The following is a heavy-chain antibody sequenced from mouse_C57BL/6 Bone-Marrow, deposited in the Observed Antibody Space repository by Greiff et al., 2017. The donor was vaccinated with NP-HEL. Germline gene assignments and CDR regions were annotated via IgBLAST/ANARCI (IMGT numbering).Heavy chain of an antibody. J-gene: IGHJ3*01. V-gene: IGHV1-54*01. Sequence: VQLQQSGAELVRPGTSVKVSCKASGYAFTNYLIEWVKQRPGQGLEWIGVINPGSGGTNYNEKFKGKATLTADKSSSTAYMQLSSLTSEDSAVYFCARWGGDYVGFAYWGQGTLVTVSA. D-gene: IGHD2-13*01. CDR1: GYAFTNYL. CDR3: ARWGGDYVGFAY. CDR2: INPGSGGT.